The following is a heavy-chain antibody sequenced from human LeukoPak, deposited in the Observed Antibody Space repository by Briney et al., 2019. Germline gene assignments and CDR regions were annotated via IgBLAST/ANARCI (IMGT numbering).Heavy chain of an antibody. V-gene: IGHV3-15*01. J-gene: IGHJ3*02. CDR2: IKSKTDGGTT. D-gene: IGHD3-22*01. Sequence: PGGSLRLSCAASGFTFSNAWMSWVRQAPGKGLEWVGRIKSKTDGGTTDYAAPVKGRFTISRDNSKNTLYLQMNSLRAEDTAVYYCARDRDSAHFDIWGQGTMVTVSS. CDR1: GFTFSNAW. CDR3: ARDRDSAHFDI.